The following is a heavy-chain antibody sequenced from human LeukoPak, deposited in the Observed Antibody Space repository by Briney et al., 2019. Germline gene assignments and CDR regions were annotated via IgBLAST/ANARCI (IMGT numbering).Heavy chain of an antibody. D-gene: IGHD2-21*02. Sequence: GRSLRLSCAASGFTFSSYGMHWVRQAPGKGLEWVAVIWYDGSNKYYADSVKGRFTISRDNSKNTLYLQMNSLRAEDTAVYYCARIPLDCGGDCYSGDSYYYYYYGMDVWGQGTTVTVSS. CDR2: IWYDGSNK. V-gene: IGHV3-33*01. CDR1: GFTFSSYG. CDR3: ARIPLDCGGDCYSGDSYYYYYYGMDV. J-gene: IGHJ6*02.